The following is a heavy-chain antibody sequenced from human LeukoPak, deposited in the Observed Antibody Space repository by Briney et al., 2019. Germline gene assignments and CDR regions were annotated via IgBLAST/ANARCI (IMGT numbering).Heavy chain of an antibody. D-gene: IGHD6-6*01. CDR1: GGSISSNNW. V-gene: IGHV4-4*02. CDR3: ARDVGARLPGY. CDR2: MYHSGNT. J-gene: IGHJ4*02. Sequence: SETLSLTCAVSGGSISSNNWWSWVRQPPGQGLEWIGEMYHSGNTNYNPSLKSRAAISVDRSKNQFSLKLNSVTAADTAVYYCARDVGARLPGYWGQGILVTVSS.